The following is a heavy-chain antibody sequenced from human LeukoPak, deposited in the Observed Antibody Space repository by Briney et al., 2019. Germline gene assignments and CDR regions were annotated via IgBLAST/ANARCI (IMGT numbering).Heavy chain of an antibody. CDR1: GFTVSSNY. J-gene: IGHJ6*02. CDR2: IYSGGST. CDR3: ARERRRYCSSTSCYRGPYYYYGTDV. V-gene: IGHV3-66*01. Sequence: GGSLRLSCAASGFTVSSNYMSWVRQAPGKGLEWVSVIYSGGSTYYADSVKGRFTISRDNSKNTLYLQMNSLRAEDTAVYYCARERRRYCSSTSCYRGPYYYYGTDVWGQGTTVTVSS. D-gene: IGHD2-2*01.